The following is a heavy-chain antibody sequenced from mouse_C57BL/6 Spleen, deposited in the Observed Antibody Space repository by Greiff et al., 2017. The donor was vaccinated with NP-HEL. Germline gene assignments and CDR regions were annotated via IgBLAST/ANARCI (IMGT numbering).Heavy chain of an antibody. J-gene: IGHJ3*01. D-gene: IGHD1-1*01. CDR2: IYPSDSET. CDR1: GYTFTSYW. CDR3: ARDYYGSTAWFAY. Sequence: QVQLKQPGAELVRPGSSVKLSCKASGYTFTSYWMDWVKQRPGQGLEWIGNIYPSDSETHYNQKFKDKATLTVDKSSSTAYMQLSSLTSEDSAVYYCARDYYGSTAWFAYWGQGTLVTVSA. V-gene: IGHV1-61*01.